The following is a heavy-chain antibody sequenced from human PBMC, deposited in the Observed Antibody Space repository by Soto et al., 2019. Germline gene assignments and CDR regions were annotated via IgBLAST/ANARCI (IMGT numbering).Heavy chain of an antibody. CDR2: IYYSGST. Sequence: QVQLQESGPGLVKPSQTLSLTCTVSGGSISSGDYYWSWIRQPPGNGLEWIGYIYYSGSTYYNPSLKSRVTIPVDTSKNQLSLKVSSVTAADTAVYYCAKDPVSITIFGVNGMDVWGQGTTVTVSS. D-gene: IGHD3-3*01. V-gene: IGHV4-30-4*01. CDR3: AKDPVSITIFGVNGMDV. J-gene: IGHJ6*02. CDR1: GGSISSGDYY.